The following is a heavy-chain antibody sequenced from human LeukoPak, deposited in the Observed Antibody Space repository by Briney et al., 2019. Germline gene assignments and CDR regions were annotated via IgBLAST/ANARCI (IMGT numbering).Heavy chain of an antibody. J-gene: IGHJ6*03. CDR1: GGSISSYY. Sequence: SETLSLTCTVSGGSISSYYWSWTRQPPGKGLEWIGYIYYSGSTYYNPSLKSRVSISVDTSKNQFSLRLSSVTAADTAVYYCARRAVVSGSYYSPYYYYYYMDVWGKGTTVTVSS. CDR2: IYYSGST. CDR3: ARRAVVSGSYYSPYYYYYYMDV. D-gene: IGHD1-26*01. V-gene: IGHV4-59*08.